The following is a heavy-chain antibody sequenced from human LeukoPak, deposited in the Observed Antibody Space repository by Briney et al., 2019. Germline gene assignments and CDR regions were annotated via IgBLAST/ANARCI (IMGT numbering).Heavy chain of an antibody. CDR1: GGSFSGYY. CDR2: INHSGST. CDR3: ARDGGEYSSDL. J-gene: IGHJ5*02. D-gene: IGHD6-6*01. Sequence: SETLSLTCAVYGGSFSGYYWSWIHQPPGKGLEWIGEINHSGSTNYNPSLKSRVTISVDTSKNQFSLKLSSVTAADTAVYYCARDGGEYSSDLWGQGTLVTVSS. V-gene: IGHV4-34*01.